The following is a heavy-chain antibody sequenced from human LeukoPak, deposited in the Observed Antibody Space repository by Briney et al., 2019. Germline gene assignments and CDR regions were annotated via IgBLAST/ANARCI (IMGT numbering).Heavy chain of an antibody. J-gene: IGHJ6*03. Sequence: SVKVSCKASGGTFSSYAISWVRQAPGQGLEWMGGIIPIFGTANYAQKFQGRVTITADKSTSTAYMELSSLRSEDTAVYYCARVYSGYDFAYYYYMDVWGKGTTVTVSS. CDR1: GGTFSSYA. D-gene: IGHD5-12*01. CDR2: IIPIFGTA. V-gene: IGHV1-69*06. CDR3: ARVYSGYDFAYYYYMDV.